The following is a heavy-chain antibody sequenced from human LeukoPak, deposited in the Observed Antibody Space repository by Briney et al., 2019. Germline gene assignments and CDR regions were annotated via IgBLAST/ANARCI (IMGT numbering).Heavy chain of an antibody. CDR3: ARQWGWFTSGWWLDTLDV. J-gene: IGHJ3*01. V-gene: IGHV3-7*01. Sequence: GRSLRPSCVPAAFTFSTSWTNSVRHAARKWRGWVANITEDGRVTNYAASVKGRFSISRDNAKNSLYLEINCLRAEDTAVYYCARQWGWFTSGWWLDTLDVWGQGSMVIVSS. CDR1: AFTFSTSW. CDR2: ITEDGRVT. D-gene: IGHD6-19*01.